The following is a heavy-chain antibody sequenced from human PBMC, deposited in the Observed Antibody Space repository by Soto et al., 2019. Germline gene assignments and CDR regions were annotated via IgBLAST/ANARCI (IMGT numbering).Heavy chain of an antibody. V-gene: IGHV3-9*01. D-gene: IGHD6-6*01. Sequence: EVQLVESGGGLVQPGRSLRLSCAASGFTFDDYAMHWVRQAPGKGLEWVAGISWNSGSIGYADSVKGRFTISRDNAKNSLYLQMNSLRAEDTALYYCAKDIEYSSSGNFDYWGQGTLVTVSS. CDR2: ISWNSGSI. CDR3: AKDIEYSSSGNFDY. CDR1: GFTFDDYA. J-gene: IGHJ4*02.